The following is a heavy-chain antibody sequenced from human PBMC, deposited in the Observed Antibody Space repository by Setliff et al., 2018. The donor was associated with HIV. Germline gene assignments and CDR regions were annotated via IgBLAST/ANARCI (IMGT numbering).Heavy chain of an antibody. Sequence: ASVKVSCKASGFTFTDYSIHWVRQAPGQRLEWMGWINAGTGNIRHSQRFQDRLTMTGDTSATTAYMELSSLRSEDTAVYYCARDAPTRSVREKGLDMWGQGTRVT. D-gene: IGHD2-15*01. CDR2: INAGTGNI. CDR1: GFTFTDYS. V-gene: IGHV1-3*01. CDR3: ARDAPTRSVREKGLDM. J-gene: IGHJ3*02.